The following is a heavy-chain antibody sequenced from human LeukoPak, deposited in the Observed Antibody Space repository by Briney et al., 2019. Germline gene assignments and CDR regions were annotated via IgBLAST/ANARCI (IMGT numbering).Heavy chain of an antibody. D-gene: IGHD2-21*02. Sequence: GESLKISCKASGCSFTSYWIGWVRQMPGKGLEWMGIIDPSDSDIRYTPSFQGQVTISADKSLSTAYLQWNSLKASDTAIYYCARLTAMGRSGDYRGQGTLVTVFS. V-gene: IGHV5-51*01. CDR2: IDPSDSDI. CDR3: ARLTAMGRSGDY. CDR1: GCSFTSYW. J-gene: IGHJ4*02.